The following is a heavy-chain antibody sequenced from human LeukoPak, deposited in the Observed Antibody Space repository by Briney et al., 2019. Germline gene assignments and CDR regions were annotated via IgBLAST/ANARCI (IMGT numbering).Heavy chain of an antibody. CDR3: ATGFYFDSSGLLMN. J-gene: IGHJ4*02. D-gene: IGHD3-22*01. V-gene: IGHV1-8*02. CDR1: GYTFTSYD. CDR2: MNPNSGNT. Sequence: ASVKVSCKASGYTFTSYDINWVRQATGQGLEWMGWMNPNSGNTGYAQKSQGRVTMTRDTSTSTVYMELSSLRSEDTAVYYCATGFYFDSSGLLMNWGQGTLVTVSS.